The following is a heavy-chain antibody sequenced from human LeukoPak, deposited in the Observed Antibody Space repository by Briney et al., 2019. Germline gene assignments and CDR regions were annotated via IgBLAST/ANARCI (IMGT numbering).Heavy chain of an antibody. CDR2: INPDGTVT. Sequence: GGSLRLSCAASGFTFNNYWMHWVRQAPGKGLVWVSPINPDGTVTTYADSVKGRFTISRDNAKNTLYLQMNSLRAEDTAVYYCAKGHRYCTSGNCNSAVDYWGQGTLVTVSS. CDR1: GFTFNNYW. J-gene: IGHJ4*02. V-gene: IGHV3-74*01. D-gene: IGHD2-15*01. CDR3: AKGHRYCTSGNCNSAVDY.